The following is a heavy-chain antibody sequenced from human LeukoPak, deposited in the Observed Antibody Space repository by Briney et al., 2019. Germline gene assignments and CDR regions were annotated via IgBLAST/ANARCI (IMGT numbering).Heavy chain of an antibody. D-gene: IGHD3-3*01. Sequence: PGGSLRLSCAASGFTFDDYAMHWVRQAPGKSLDWVPLISGDGVSTYYAYSVKGRFTISRDNSKNSLYLQMNSLRTEDTALYYCAKGYYDLWSGLLVDPDYWGQGTLVTVSS. CDR3: AKGYYDLWSGLLVDPDY. CDR1: GFTFDDYA. J-gene: IGHJ4*02. V-gene: IGHV3-43*02. CDR2: ISGDGVST.